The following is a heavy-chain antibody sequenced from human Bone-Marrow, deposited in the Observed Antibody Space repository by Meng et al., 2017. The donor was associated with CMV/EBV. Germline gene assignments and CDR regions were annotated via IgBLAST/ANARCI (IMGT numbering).Heavy chain of an antibody. CDR3: AREGSGYGGWFDP. CDR1: GYTFTGYY. D-gene: IGHD5-12*01. J-gene: IGHJ5*02. V-gene: IGHV1-2*02. Sequence: ASVKVSCKASGYTFTGYYMHWVRQAPGQGLEWMGWINPNSGGTNYAQKFQGRVTMTRDTSISTAHMELSRLRSDDTAVYYCAREGSGYGGWFDPWGQGTLVTVSS. CDR2: INPNSGGT.